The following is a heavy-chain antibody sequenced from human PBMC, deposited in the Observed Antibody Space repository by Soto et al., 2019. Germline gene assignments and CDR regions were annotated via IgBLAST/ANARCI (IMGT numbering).Heavy chain of an antibody. J-gene: IGHJ6*02. D-gene: IGHD4-17*01. V-gene: IGHV1-69*13. CDR3: ERCKLRNYGMDV. Sequence: ASVKVSCKASGGTFSSYAISWARQAPGQGLEWMGGIIPIFGTANYAQKFQGRVTITADESTSTAYMELSSLRSEDTAVYYCERCKLRNYGMDVWGQGTTVTVSS. CDR1: GGTFSSYA. CDR2: IIPIFGTA.